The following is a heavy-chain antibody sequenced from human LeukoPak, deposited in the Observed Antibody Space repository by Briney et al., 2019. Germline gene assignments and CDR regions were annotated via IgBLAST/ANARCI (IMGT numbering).Heavy chain of an antibody. J-gene: IGHJ4*02. D-gene: IGHD6-19*01. CDR2: ISGSGGST. CDR3: AKDPLYHSGWFVPFDY. Sequence: GGSLRLSCAASGFTFSSYAMSWVRQAPGKGLEWVSAISGSGGSTYYADSVKGRFTISRDNSKSTLYLQMNSLRAEDTAVYYCAKDPLYHSGWFVPFDYWGQGTLVTVSS. V-gene: IGHV3-23*01. CDR1: GFTFSSYA.